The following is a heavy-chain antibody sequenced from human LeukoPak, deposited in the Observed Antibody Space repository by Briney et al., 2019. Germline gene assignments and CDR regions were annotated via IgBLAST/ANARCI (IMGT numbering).Heavy chain of an antibody. CDR2: ITGSGGRT. Sequence: GGSLRLSCAASGFTFSSYAMNWVRQAPGKGLEWVSAITGSGGRTYYADSVKGRFTIYRDNSKNTLYLQMNSLRAEDTAIYYCARDRAMYYYDSSGYYDYWGQGTLVTVSS. CDR3: ARDRAMYYYDSSGYYDY. V-gene: IGHV3-23*01. J-gene: IGHJ4*02. CDR1: GFTFSSYA. D-gene: IGHD3-22*01.